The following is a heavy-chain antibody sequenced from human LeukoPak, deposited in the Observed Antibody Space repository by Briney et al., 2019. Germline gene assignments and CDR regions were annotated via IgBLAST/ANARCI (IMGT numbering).Heavy chain of an antibody. Sequence: ASVKVSCKASGGTFNSYAISWVRQAPGQGLEWMGGIIPIFGTTNYARKFRGRVTLTADKSTRTAYMELSSLRSEDTAVYYCARSLRYNSFSSDSWGQGTLVTVSS. J-gene: IGHJ4*02. CDR3: ARSLRYNSFSSDS. D-gene: IGHD1-20*01. CDR1: GGTFNSYA. V-gene: IGHV1-69*06. CDR2: IIPIFGTT.